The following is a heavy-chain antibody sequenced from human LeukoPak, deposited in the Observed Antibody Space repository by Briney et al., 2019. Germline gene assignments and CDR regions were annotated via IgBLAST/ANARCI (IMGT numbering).Heavy chain of an antibody. D-gene: IGHD3-16*01. V-gene: IGHV3-30-3*01. CDR2: ISYDGRDK. J-gene: IGHJ3*01. CDR1: GFTFNNYA. Sequence: GGSLRLSCAASGFTFNNYAIHWVRQAPGKGLEWVAFISYDGRDKFHADSVKGRFTISRDNSKNTLYLQMNSLRVEDTAVYYCAPERGTAFDVWGQGTMVTVSS. CDR3: APERGTAFDV.